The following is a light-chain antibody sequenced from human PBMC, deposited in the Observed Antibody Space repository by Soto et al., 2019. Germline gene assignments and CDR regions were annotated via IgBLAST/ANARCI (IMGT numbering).Light chain of an antibody. V-gene: IGKV1-27*01. J-gene: IGKJ1*01. Sequence: DIKMTQSPSSLSASVGDRVTITCRASQGISNYLAWYQQQPGKVPKLLIYVASTLQSGVPSRFSGSGSGTDFTLTISSLQPEDVATYYCQKYNSAPWTFGQGTQVEIK. CDR1: QGISNY. CDR3: QKYNSAPWT. CDR2: VAS.